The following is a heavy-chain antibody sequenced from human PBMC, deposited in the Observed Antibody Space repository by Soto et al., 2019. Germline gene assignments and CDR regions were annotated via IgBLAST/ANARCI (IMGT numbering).Heavy chain of an antibody. J-gene: IGHJ4*02. CDR2: MYHSGST. D-gene: IGHD2-2*01. Sequence: QLQLQESGSGLVKPSQTLSLPCAVSGGSISSGGYSWSCIRQPPGKGLEWIGYMYHSGSTYYNPSLKSRVTLSIDRTKNQFSLKLSSVTLADTAVYYCARVPYYWGQGSLVTVSS. V-gene: IGHV4-30-2*01. CDR1: GGSISSGGYS. CDR3: ARVPYY.